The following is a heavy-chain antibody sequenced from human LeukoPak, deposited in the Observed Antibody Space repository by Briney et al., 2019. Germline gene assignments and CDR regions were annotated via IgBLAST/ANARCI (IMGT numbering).Heavy chain of an antibody. CDR1: GYTFTSYD. CDR2: MNTNSGNT. CDR3: ARESTLGAAFDI. J-gene: IGHJ3*02. V-gene: IGHV1-8*01. Sequence: ASVKVSCKASGYTFTSYDINWLRQATGQGLEWMGWMNTNSGNTGYAQKFEGRVTMTRDTSISTAYMELSRLRSDDTAVYYCARESTLGAAFDIWGQGTMVTVSS.